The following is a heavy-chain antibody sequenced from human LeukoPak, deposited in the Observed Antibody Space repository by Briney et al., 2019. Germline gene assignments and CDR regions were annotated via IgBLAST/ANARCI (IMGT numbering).Heavy chain of an antibody. Sequence: GRSLRLSCAASGFTFNNYAMYWVRQAPGKGLEWVAVISYDGSNKYYADSVKGRFTISRDNSKNTLYLQMNSLRAEDTAVYYCARDFSMVRTDDAFDIWGQGTMVTVSS. V-gene: IGHV3-30-3*01. J-gene: IGHJ3*02. CDR1: GFTFNNYA. CDR3: ARDFSMVRTDDAFDI. CDR2: ISYDGSNK. D-gene: IGHD3-10*01.